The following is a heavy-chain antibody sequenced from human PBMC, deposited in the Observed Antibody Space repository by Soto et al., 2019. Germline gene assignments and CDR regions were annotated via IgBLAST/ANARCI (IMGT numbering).Heavy chain of an antibody. CDR1: GYTFTTHA. Sequence: ASVKVSCKASGYTFTTHAMHWVRQAPGQSLEWMGWINGGTGQTKHSQRFQGRVNITRDTSASTAYMELSSLRSEDTAVYYCARDGITIFGVVSIYDGYYFDYWGQGTKVTVSS. V-gene: IGHV1-3*01. J-gene: IGHJ4*02. D-gene: IGHD3-3*01. CDR3: ARDGITIFGVVSIYDGYYFDY. CDR2: INGGTGQT.